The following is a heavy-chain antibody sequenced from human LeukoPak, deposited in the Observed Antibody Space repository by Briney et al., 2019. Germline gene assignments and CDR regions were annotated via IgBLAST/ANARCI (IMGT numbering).Heavy chain of an antibody. V-gene: IGHV4-34*01. CDR2: INHSGST. Sequence: SETLSLTCAVYGGSFSGYYWSWIRQPPGKGLEWIGEINHSGSTNYNPSLKSRVTISVDTSKNQFSLKLSSVTAADTAVYYCARHGLYCSSTSCRRGFDPWGQGTLVTVSS. CDR3: ARHGLYCSSTSCRRGFDP. D-gene: IGHD2-2*01. CDR1: GGSFSGYY. J-gene: IGHJ5*02.